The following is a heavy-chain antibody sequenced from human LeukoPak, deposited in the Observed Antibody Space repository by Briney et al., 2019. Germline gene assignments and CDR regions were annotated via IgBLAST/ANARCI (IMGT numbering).Heavy chain of an antibody. J-gene: IGHJ4*02. CDR3: ARVGYSSGAFDY. D-gene: IGHD6-19*01. CDR2: ISSNGGST. CDR1: EFTFSSYA. V-gene: IGHV3-64*01. Sequence: GGSLRLSCAASEFTFSSYAMHWVRQAPGKGLEYVSAISSNGGSTYYANSVKGRFTISRDNSKNTLYLQMGSLRAEDMAVYYCARVGYSSGAFDYWGQGTLVTVSS.